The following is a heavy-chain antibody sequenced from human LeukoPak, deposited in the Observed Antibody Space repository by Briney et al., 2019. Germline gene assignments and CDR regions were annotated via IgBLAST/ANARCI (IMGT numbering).Heavy chain of an antibody. CDR2: INSDGSST. J-gene: IGHJ5*02. Sequence: PGGSLRLSCAASGFTFSSYWMHWVRQAPGKGLVWVSRINSDGSSTSYADSVKGRFTISRDNAKNTLYLQMNSLRAEDTAVYYCAKGDPLTLGIFDPWGQGTLVTVSS. D-gene: IGHD4/OR15-4a*01. CDR3: AKGDPLTLGIFDP. V-gene: IGHV3-74*01. CDR1: GFTFSSYW.